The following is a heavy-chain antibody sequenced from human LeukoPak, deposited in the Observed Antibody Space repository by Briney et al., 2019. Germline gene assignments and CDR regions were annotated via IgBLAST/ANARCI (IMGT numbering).Heavy chain of an antibody. CDR1: GFTFSNAW. Sequence: PGGSLRLSCAASGFTFSNAWMSWVRQAPGKGLEWVGRIKSKTDGGTTDYAAPVKGRFTISRDDSKNTLYLQMKSLKTEDTAVYYCTTGGITIFGVVTWYYFDYWGQGTLVTVSS. CDR3: TTGGITIFGVVTWYYFDY. J-gene: IGHJ4*02. D-gene: IGHD3-3*01. V-gene: IGHV3-15*01. CDR2: IKSKTDGGTT.